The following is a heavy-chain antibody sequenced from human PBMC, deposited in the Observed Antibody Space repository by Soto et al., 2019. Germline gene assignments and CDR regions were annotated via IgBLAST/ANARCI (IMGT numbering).Heavy chain of an antibody. D-gene: IGHD1-7*01. Sequence: GGSLRLSCAASGFTFSSYSMNWVRQAPGKGLEWVSSISSSSSYIYYADSVKGRFTISRDNAKNSLYLQMNSLRAEDTAVYYCARDIWGTGTTWRALDYYYGMDVWGQGTTVTVS. CDR2: ISSSSSYI. CDR3: ARDIWGTGTTWRALDYYYGMDV. J-gene: IGHJ6*02. V-gene: IGHV3-21*01. CDR1: GFTFSSYS.